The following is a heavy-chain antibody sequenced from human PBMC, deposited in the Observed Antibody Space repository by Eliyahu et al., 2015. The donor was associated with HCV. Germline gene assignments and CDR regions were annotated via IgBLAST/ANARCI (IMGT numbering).Heavy chain of an antibody. CDR1: GFTFSSYS. V-gene: IGHV3-21*01. Sequence: EVQLVESGGGLVKPGGSLRLSCAASGFTFSSYSMNWVRQAPGKGLEWVSSISSSSSYIYYADSVKGRFTISRDNAKNSLYLQMNSLRAEDTAVYYCARDGYCSSTSCLIMDVWGKGTTVTVSS. J-gene: IGHJ6*04. CDR3: ARDGYCSSTSCLIMDV. D-gene: IGHD2-2*03. CDR2: ISSSSSYI.